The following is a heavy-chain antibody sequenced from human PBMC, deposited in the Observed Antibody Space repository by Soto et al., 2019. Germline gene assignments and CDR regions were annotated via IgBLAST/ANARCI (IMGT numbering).Heavy chain of an antibody. Sequence: PSQTLSLTCAISGDSVSSNSAAWNWIRQSPSRGLEWLGRTYYRSKWYNDYAVSVKSRITINPDTSKSQFSLQLNSVTPEDTAVYYCASSLDLYYDSSGALDVWGQGTTVTVSS. J-gene: IGHJ6*02. D-gene: IGHD3-22*01. CDR3: ASSLDLYYDSSGALDV. V-gene: IGHV6-1*01. CDR1: GDSVSSNSAA. CDR2: TYYRSKWYN.